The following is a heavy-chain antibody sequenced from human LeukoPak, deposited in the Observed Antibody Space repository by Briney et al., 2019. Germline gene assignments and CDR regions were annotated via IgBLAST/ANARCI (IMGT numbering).Heavy chain of an antibody. CDR3: ARAPAGATMVRGVIEYAFDI. Sequence: GASVKVSCKASGYTFTSYAITWVRQAPGQGLEWLGWISAYNGNTNYAQRLQGRVTMTTDTSTSTAYMELRSLRSDDTAVYYCARAPAGATMVRGVIEYAFDIWGQGTMVTVSS. CDR2: ISAYNGNT. J-gene: IGHJ3*02. D-gene: IGHD3-10*01. CDR1: GYTFTSYA. V-gene: IGHV1-18*01.